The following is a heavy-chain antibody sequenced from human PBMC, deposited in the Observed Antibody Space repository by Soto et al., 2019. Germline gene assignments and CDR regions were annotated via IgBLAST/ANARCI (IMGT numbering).Heavy chain of an antibody. Sequence: GGSLRLSCAASGFTFSSYSMNWVRQAPGKGLEWVSSISSSSSYIYYADSVKGRFTISRDNAKNSLYLQMNSLRAEDTAVYYCARVGESYGFPFENRGQGAPVTVAS. J-gene: IGHJ4*02. D-gene: IGHD5-18*01. CDR3: ARVGESYGFPFEN. CDR2: ISSSSSYI. CDR1: GFTFSSYS. V-gene: IGHV3-21*01.